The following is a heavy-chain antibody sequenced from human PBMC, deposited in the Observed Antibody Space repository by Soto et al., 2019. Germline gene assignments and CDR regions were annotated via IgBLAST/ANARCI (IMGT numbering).Heavy chain of an antibody. D-gene: IGHD6-6*01. V-gene: IGHV3-23*01. CDR1: GFTFSSYA. J-gene: IGHJ4*02. CDR3: AKDFPGFQSIAARLDYFDY. Sequence: EVQLLESGGGLVQPGGSLRLSCAASGFTFSSYAMSWVRQAPGKGLEWVSAISGSGGSTYYADSVKGRFTISRDNSKNTLYLQMNSLRAEDTAVYYCAKDFPGFQSIAARLDYFDYWGQGTLVTVSS. CDR2: ISGSGGST.